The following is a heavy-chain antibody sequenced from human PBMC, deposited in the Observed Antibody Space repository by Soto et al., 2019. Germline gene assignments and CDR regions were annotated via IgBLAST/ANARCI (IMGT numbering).Heavy chain of an antibody. CDR1: GITFSTYS. Sequence: PGGSLRLSCAASGITFSTYSMNWVRQAPGKGLEWVSYISSSSSTIYYADSVKGRFTISRDNAKNSLYLQMNSLRDEDTAVYYCVSHYYDSSGSYYYNFDYWGQGT. CDR2: ISSSSSTI. J-gene: IGHJ4*02. D-gene: IGHD3-22*01. V-gene: IGHV3-48*02. CDR3: VSHYYDSSGSYYYNFDY.